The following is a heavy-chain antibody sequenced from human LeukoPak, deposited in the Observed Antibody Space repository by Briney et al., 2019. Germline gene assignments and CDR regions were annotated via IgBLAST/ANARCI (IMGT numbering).Heavy chain of an antibody. CDR1: GYSFTSYW. Sequence: GESLKISCKGSGYSFTSYWIGWVRPMPGKGLEWMEIIYPGDSDARYSPSFQGQVTISADKSISTAYLQWISLKASDTAMYYCARPLEGALYYFDYWGQGTLVTVPS. CDR2: IYPGDSDA. V-gene: IGHV5-51*01. CDR3: ARPLEGALYYFDY. J-gene: IGHJ4*02. D-gene: IGHD3-16*01.